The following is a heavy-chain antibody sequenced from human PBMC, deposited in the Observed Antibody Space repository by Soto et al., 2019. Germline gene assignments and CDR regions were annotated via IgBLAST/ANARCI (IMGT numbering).Heavy chain of an antibody. V-gene: IGHV4-59*01. D-gene: IGHD3-3*01. J-gene: IGHJ5*02. CDR2: IYYSGST. CDR3: AGEYYDFWSGYYTGIRWFDP. CDR1: GGSISSYY. Sequence: SETLSLTCTVSGGSISSYYWSWIRQPPGKGLEWIGYIYYSGSTNYNPSLKSRVTISVDTSKNQFFLKLSSVTAADTAVYYCAGEYYDFWSGYYTGIRWFDPWGQGTLVTVSS.